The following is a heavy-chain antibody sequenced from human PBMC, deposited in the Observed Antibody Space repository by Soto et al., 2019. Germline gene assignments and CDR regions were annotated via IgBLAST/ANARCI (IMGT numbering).Heavy chain of an antibody. D-gene: IGHD6-19*01. CDR2: INHSGST. V-gene: IGHV4-34*01. CDR3: ARGLGIAGAGMGAGYWFDP. J-gene: IGHJ5*02. Sequence: SETLSLTSAVYGGSFSGYYWSWIRQPPGKGLEWIGEINHSGSTNYNPSLKSRVTISVDTSKNQFSLKLSSVTAADTAVYYCARGLGIAGAGMGAGYWFDPWGQGTLVTVSS. CDR1: GGSFSGYY.